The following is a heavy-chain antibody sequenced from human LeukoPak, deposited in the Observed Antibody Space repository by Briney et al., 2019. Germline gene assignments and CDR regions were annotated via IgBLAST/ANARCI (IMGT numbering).Heavy chain of an antibody. V-gene: IGHV3-53*04. J-gene: IGHJ4*02. Sequence: RGSLGLSCAASGFTISNYYMSWVRQAPGKGLEWVSVIYTGGNTYYTDAVKGRFTISRHNSKNTLYLQMNNLRAEDTAVYYCARGGPATTIDYWGRGTLVTVSS. CDR1: GFTISNYY. CDR2: IYTGGNT. CDR3: ARGGPATTIDY. D-gene: IGHD1-1*01.